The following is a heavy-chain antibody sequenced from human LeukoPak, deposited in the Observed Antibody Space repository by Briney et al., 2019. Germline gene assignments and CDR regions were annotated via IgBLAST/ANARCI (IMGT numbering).Heavy chain of an antibody. V-gene: IGHV4-4*07. Sequence: PSETLSLTCTVSGGSISSYYWSWIRQPAGKGLEWIGRIYTSGSTNYNPCLKSRVTMSVDTFKNQFSLKLSSVTAADTAVYYCARVYCSGGSCYEDNWFDPWGQGTLVTVSS. CDR1: GGSISSYY. D-gene: IGHD2-15*01. CDR2: IYTSGST. J-gene: IGHJ5*02. CDR3: ARVYCSGGSCYEDNWFDP.